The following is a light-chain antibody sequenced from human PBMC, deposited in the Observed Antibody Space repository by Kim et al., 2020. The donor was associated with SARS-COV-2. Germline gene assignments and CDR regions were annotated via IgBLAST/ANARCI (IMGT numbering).Light chain of an antibody. J-gene: IGLJ2*01. CDR3: AAWDDSLSGVV. Sequence: PGQTVTIACSGSSSNIGNNYLYWYQQLPGMAPKRLIYNSQRPSGVPDRFSGSKSGTSASLAISGLRSGDEGDYYCAAWDDSLSGVVFGGGTQLTVL. CDR1: SSNIGNNY. CDR2: NS. V-gene: IGLV1-47*01.